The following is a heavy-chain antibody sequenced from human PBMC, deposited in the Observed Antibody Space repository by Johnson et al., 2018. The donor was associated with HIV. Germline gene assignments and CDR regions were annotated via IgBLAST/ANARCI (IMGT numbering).Heavy chain of an antibody. J-gene: IGHJ3*02. CDR3: ARGGQWLVLGAFDI. CDR2: ISSDGGST. V-gene: IGHV3-64*01. D-gene: IGHD6-19*01. Sequence: VQLVESGGGLVQPGGSLRLSCAASGFTFSSYAMHWVRQAPGKGLEYVSAISSDGGSTYYVNSVKGRFTISRDNSKNTLYLQMGSLRAEDMAVYYCARGGQWLVLGAFDIWGQGTMVTVSS. CDR1: GFTFSSYA.